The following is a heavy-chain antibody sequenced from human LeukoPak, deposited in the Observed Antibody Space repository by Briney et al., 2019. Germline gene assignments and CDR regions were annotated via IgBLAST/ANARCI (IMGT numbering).Heavy chain of an antibody. CDR2: ITYSGTT. Sequence: SETLSLTCTVSGGSISSYYWGWIRQPPGKGLEWIGSITYSGTTYYNPSLKSRLTISVDTSKNQFSLKLTSVTAADTAVYYCARAREGATPLRAFDFWGQGTMVTVSS. CDR1: GGSISSYY. CDR3: ARAREGATPLRAFDF. V-gene: IGHV4-39*07. D-gene: IGHD1-26*01. J-gene: IGHJ3*01.